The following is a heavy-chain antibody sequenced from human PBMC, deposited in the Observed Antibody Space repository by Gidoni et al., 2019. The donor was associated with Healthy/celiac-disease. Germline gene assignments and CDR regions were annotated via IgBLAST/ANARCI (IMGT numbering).Heavy chain of an antibody. CDR1: GYSFTRSW. Sequence: AAVKKPGEALKISWQGSGYSFTRSWIGWVPQMPGKGLECMGIIYPGDSDTRYSPSFQGQVTISADKSISTAYLQWSSLKASDTAMYYCARLVGDYYSGDYWGQGTLVTVSS. CDR3: ARLVGDYYSGDY. D-gene: IGHD2-21*02. V-gene: IGHV5-51*01. J-gene: IGHJ4*02. CDR2: IYPGDSDT.